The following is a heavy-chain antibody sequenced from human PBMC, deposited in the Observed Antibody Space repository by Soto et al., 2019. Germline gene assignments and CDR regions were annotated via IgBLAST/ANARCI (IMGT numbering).Heavy chain of an antibody. D-gene: IGHD2-15*01. CDR1: GFTFSNAW. J-gene: IGHJ6*02. Sequence: VGSLRLSCAASGFTFSNAWMSWVRQAPGKGLEWVGRIKSKTDGGTTDYAAPVKGRFTISRDDSKNTLYLQMNSLKTEDTAVYYCTTDSKWCGGGSCRYYYGMDVWGQGTTVTVSS. CDR2: IKSKTDGGTT. V-gene: IGHV3-15*01. CDR3: TTDSKWCGGGSCRYYYGMDV.